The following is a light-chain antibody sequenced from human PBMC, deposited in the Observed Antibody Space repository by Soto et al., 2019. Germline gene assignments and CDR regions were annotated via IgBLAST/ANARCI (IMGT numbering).Light chain of an antibody. Sequence: DLQMTQSPSTLSASVGDRVTITCRASQNINIWLAWYQQKPGTAPKLLIYKASTLESGVPSRFSGNGSGTDFTLTIISRQPDDSATYYCQQYNGLPTWTFGQGTKVEMK. CDR2: KAS. J-gene: IGKJ1*01. V-gene: IGKV1-5*03. CDR1: QNINIW. CDR3: QQYNGLPTWT.